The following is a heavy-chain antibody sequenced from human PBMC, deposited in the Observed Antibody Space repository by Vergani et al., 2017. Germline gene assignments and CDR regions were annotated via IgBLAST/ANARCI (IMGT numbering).Heavy chain of an antibody. CDR1: GGTFSSYT. V-gene: IGHV1-69*02. D-gene: IGHD5/OR15-5a*01. Sequence: QVQLVQSGAEVKKPGSSVKVSCKASGGTFSSYTISWVRQAPGQGLEWMGRIIPIIGITNYAQKFQGRVTITADKSTSTAYMELSSLISEDTAVFYCARGVGYSVYGWPCWFDPWGQGTLVTVSS. CDR3: ARGVGYSVYGWPCWFDP. CDR2: IIPIIGIT. J-gene: IGHJ5*02.